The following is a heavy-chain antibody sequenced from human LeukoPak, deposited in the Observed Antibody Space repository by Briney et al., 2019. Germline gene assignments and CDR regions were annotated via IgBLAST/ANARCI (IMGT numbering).Heavy chain of an antibody. CDR1: VYTLTELS. CDR3: ATDSWGGPGVVGAFDM. Sequence: ASVKVSCKVSVYTLTELSMHWVRQAPGKGLEWMGGFDPEDGDTIYAQKFQGRVTMTEDTSTDTAYMELSSLRFEDTAVYYCATDSWGGPGVVGAFDMWGQGTTVTVSS. D-gene: IGHD2-2*01. CDR2: FDPEDGDT. V-gene: IGHV1-24*01. J-gene: IGHJ3*02.